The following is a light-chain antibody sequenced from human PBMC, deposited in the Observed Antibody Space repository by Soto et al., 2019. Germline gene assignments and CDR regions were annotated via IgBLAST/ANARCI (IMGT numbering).Light chain of an antibody. J-gene: IGKJ1*01. V-gene: IGKV3-20*01. CDR1: QSISTSY. Sequence: EIVLTQSPGTLSFSPGERATLSCRTSQSISTSYLAWYQQKPGQAPRLLIYATSSRATGIPDTFSGSGSGTDFTLTISRLEPEDFAVYYCQQYGSSPRTFGHGTKVDIK. CDR2: ATS. CDR3: QQYGSSPRT.